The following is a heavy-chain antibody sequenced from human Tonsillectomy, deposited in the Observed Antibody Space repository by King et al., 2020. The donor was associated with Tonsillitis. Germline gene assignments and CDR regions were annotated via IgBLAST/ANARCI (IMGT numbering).Heavy chain of an antibody. CDR3: VRDRDSLGSYFNNCFDP. Sequence: QLVQSGGGVVRPGGSLRLSCVASGFRFGDYAMGWVRQAPGKGLEWVAGINWNAASSGYADSVKGRFTISRDFAKSSLYLQMNSLRDEDTAVYYCVRDRDSLGSYFNNCFDPWGQGTLVTVSS. D-gene: IGHD3-10*01. J-gene: IGHJ5*02. V-gene: IGHV3-20*04. CDR1: GFRFGDYA. CDR2: INWNAASS.